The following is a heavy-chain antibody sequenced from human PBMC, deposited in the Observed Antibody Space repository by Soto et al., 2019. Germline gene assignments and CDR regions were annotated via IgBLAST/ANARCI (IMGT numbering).Heavy chain of an antibody. CDR1: GFTFSSYA. Sequence: VGSLRLSCAASGFTFSSYAMSCVRRAPGKGLEWVSLISGGGGSTYYADSVKGRFTIFRENSNNTLFLQMNSLRADDTAVYYCAKREGTTSTGTANINWFERLGQGTLVTVS. CDR2: ISGGGGST. CDR3: AKREGTTSTGTANINWFER. D-gene: IGHD1-1*01. V-gene: IGHV3-23*01. J-gene: IGHJ5*02.